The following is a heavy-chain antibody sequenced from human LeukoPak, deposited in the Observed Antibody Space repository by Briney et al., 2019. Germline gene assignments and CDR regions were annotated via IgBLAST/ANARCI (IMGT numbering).Heavy chain of an antibody. V-gene: IGHV3-74*01. Sequence: GGSLRLSCAASGVPFSASWMHWVRQAPGKGLAWVSHISSDGSVIVYADSVKGRFTISRDNAKNTLYLQMNSLRVDDTAVYYCAREDCSGGSCYPGPNYYYYGMDVWGQGTTVTVSS. CDR2: ISSDGSVI. CDR3: AREDCSGGSCYPGPNYYYYGMDV. D-gene: IGHD2-15*01. CDR1: GVPFSASW. J-gene: IGHJ6*02.